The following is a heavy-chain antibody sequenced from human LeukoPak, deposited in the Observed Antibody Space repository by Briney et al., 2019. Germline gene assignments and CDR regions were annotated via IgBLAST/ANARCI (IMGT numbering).Heavy chain of an antibody. V-gene: IGHV3-30*04. CDR1: GFTFSSYA. CDR2: ISYDGSNK. J-gene: IGHJ4*02. Sequence: PGGSLRLSCAASGFTFSSYAMHWVRQAPGKGLEWVAVISYDGSNKYYADSVKGRFTTSRDNSKNTLYLQMNSLRAEDTAVYYCARDKRPPLAYYFDYWGQGTLVTVSS. CDR3: ARDKRPPLAYYFDY. D-gene: IGHD6-6*01.